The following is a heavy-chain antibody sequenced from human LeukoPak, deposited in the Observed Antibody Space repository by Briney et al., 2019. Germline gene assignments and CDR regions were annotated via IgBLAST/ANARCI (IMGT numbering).Heavy chain of an antibody. V-gene: IGHV3-7*01. D-gene: IGHD5-18*01. CDR1: GFTFSNYW. CDR2: IGQDGSEA. CDR3: ARRATTERGHSYGLDY. J-gene: IGHJ4*02. Sequence: GVLRLSCAASGFTFSNYWMSWVRQAPGKGLEWVANIGQDGSEAYYVDSVKGRFTISRDNAKNSLFLQMNSLRAEDTAVYYCARRATTERGHSYGLDYWGQGTLVTVSS.